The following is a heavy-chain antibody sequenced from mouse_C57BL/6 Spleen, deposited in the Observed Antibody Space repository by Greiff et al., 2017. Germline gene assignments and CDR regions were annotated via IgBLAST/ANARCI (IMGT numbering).Heavy chain of an antibody. CDR2: IHPNSGST. D-gene: IGHD1-1*01. CDR3: ARCGSSYDFDY. V-gene: IGHV1-64*01. Sequence: VKLQQPGAELVKPGASVKLSCKASGYTFTSYWMHWVKQRPGQGLEWIGMIHPNSGSTNYNEKFKSKATLTVDKSSSTAYMQLSSLTSEDSAVYYCARCGSSYDFDYWGQGTTLTVSS. J-gene: IGHJ2*01. CDR1: GYTFTSYW.